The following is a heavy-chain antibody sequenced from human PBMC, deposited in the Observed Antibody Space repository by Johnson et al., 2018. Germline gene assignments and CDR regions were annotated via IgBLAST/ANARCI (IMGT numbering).Heavy chain of an antibody. CDR3: ARDTSGYSYEYIQY. V-gene: IGHV3-9*01. CDR2: ISWNSGSI. Sequence: VQLVESGGGLVQXGRSLRLXCAASGFTFDDYAMHWVRQAPGKGLEWVSGISWNSGSIGYADSVKGRFTIPRDNAKNSLYLQMNSLRAEDTALYYCARDTSGYSYEYIQYWGQGTLVTVSS. D-gene: IGHD3-22*01. CDR1: GFTFDDYA. J-gene: IGHJ1*01.